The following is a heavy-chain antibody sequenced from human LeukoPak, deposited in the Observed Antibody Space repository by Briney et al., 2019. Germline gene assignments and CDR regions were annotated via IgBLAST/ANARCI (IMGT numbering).Heavy chain of an antibody. D-gene: IGHD3-22*01. J-gene: IGHJ4*02. V-gene: IGHV1-69*04. CDR3: ARDPDDSSGYYYDNFDY. CDR2: IIPIFGIA. CDR1: GGTFSSYA. Sequence: ASVKVSCKASGGTFSSYAISWVRQAPGQGLEWMGRIIPIFGIANYAQKFQGRVTITADKSTSTAYMELSSLRSEDTAVYYCARDPDDSSGYYYDNFDYWGQGTPVTVSS.